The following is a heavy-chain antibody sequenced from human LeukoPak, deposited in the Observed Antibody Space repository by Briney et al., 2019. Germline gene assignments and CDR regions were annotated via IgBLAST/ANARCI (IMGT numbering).Heavy chain of an antibody. V-gene: IGHV5-51*01. CDR2: IYPGDFDI. CDR1: GYSFTSYW. J-gene: IGHJ2*01. D-gene: IGHD7-27*01. CDR3: ARHGTGDNWYFDL. Sequence: GESLKISCKGSGYSFTSYWIGWVRQMPGKGLEWMGIIYPGDFDIRYSPSSQGQVTISADKSISTAYLQWSSLKASDTAMYCCARHGTGDNWYFDLWGRGTLVTVSS.